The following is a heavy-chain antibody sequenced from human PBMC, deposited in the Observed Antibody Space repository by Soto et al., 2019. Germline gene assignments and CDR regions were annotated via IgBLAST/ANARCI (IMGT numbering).Heavy chain of an antibody. Sequence: GGSLRLSCAASGFTFCRYWMNWVRQAPGKGLEWVANIKQDGTEKNYVDSVKGRFTISRDNARNSLYLQMDSLRAEDTAVYFCARGDTPMITGMDSFDIWGQGTMVTVSS. D-gene: IGHD5-18*01. J-gene: IGHJ3*02. CDR3: ARGDTPMITGMDSFDI. V-gene: IGHV3-7*01. CDR2: IKQDGTEK. CDR1: GFTFCRYW.